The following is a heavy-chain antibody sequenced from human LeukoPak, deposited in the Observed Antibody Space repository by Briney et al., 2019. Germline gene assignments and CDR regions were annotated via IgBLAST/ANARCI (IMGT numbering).Heavy chain of an antibody. J-gene: IGHJ3*02. V-gene: IGHV3-13*04. CDR1: GFTFSRYD. CDR3: ARGGPLTAPTDADAFDI. Sequence: GGSLRLSCAASGFTFSRYDMHWVRQATGGALEWVSAIVTAGDTYYPGSVKGRFTISRENAKNSLCLQMNSLRVGDTAVYYCARGGPLTAPTDADAFDIWGQTTMVTVSS. CDR2: IVTAGDT. D-gene: IGHD1-1*01.